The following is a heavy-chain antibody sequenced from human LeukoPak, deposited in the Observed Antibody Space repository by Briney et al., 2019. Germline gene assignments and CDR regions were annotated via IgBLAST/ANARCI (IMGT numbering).Heavy chain of an antibody. D-gene: IGHD5-12*01. CDR2: INPNSGGT. J-gene: IGHJ4*02. Sequence: ASVKVSCKASGYTFTGYYMHWVRQAPGQGLEWMGWINPNSGGTNYAQKFQGRVTMTRDTSISTAYMELSRLRSDDTAVYYCARGSRGGYDLVRVDYWGQGTLVTVCS. CDR3: ARGSRGGYDLVRVDY. V-gene: IGHV1-2*02. CDR1: GYTFTGYY.